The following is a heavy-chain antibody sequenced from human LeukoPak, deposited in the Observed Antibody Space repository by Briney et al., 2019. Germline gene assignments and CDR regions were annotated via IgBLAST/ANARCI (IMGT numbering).Heavy chain of an antibody. Sequence: RASVKVSCKVSGYTLTELSMHWVRQAPGKGLEWMGGFDPEDGETIYAQKFQGRVTMTEDTSTDTAYMELSSPRSEDTAVYYCATIKPPYEYAFDIWGQGSMVTVSS. J-gene: IGHJ3*02. V-gene: IGHV1-24*01. CDR3: ATIKPPYEYAFDI. CDR1: GYTLTELS. D-gene: IGHD5-12*01. CDR2: FDPEDGET.